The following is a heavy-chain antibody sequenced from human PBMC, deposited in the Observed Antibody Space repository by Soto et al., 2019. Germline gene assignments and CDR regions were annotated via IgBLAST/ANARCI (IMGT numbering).Heavy chain of an antibody. J-gene: IGHJ6*01. V-gene: IGHV5-51*01. CDR1: GYSFTNYW. Sequence: GESLKISCKGSGYSFTNYWIGWVRQMPVKGLEWMGIIYPGDSDTRYSPSFQGQVTISADKSISTASLQWSSLKASDTAMYYCARTSAAGKYYYGMDVWGQGTTVTVSS. CDR3: ARTSAAGKYYYGMDV. CDR2: IYPGDSDT. D-gene: IGHD6-13*01.